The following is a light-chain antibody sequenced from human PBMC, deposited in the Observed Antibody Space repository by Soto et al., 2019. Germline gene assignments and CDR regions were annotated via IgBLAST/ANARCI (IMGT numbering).Light chain of an antibody. V-gene: IGKV3-20*01. CDR1: QSVSSTY. CDR3: QHYGSPPIT. CDR2: GTS. J-gene: IGKJ5*01. Sequence: EVVLTQSPATLSLSPGERATLSCRASQSVSSTYFAWYQQQPGQAPRLLMSGTSNSATGTPDRFSGSGSGTDFTLTISRLEPEDFAVYYCQHYGSPPITFGQGTRLEIK.